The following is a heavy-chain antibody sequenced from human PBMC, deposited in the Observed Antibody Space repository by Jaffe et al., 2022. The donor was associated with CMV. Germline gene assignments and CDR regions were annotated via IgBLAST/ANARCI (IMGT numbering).Heavy chain of an antibody. CDR3: ARPLGESDTGHHYYFDY. CDR1: GGSISSSSYY. D-gene: IGHD3-10*01. J-gene: IGHJ4*02. V-gene: IGHV4-39*01. CDR2: IYYSGST. Sequence: QLQLQESGPGLVKPSETLSLTCTVSGGSISSSSYYWGWIRQPPGKGLEWIGSIYYSGSTYYNPSLKSRVTISVDTSKNQFSLKLSSVTAADTAVYYCARPLGESDTGHHYYFDYWGQGTLVTVSS.